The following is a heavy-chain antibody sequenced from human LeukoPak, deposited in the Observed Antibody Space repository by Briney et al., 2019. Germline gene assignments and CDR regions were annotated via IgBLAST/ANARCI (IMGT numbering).Heavy chain of an antibody. J-gene: IGHJ4*02. V-gene: IGHV4-39*01. CDR3: ARTTVATQFDY. CDR1: GGSISSSSSY. CDR2: IYYSGST. D-gene: IGHD4-23*01. Sequence: SETLSLTCTVSGGSISSSSSYWGWIRQPPGKGLEWIGTIYYSGSTYYNASLKSRVTTSADTSKNQFSLKLSSVTAADTAVYYCARTTVATQFDYWGQETVVSVSS.